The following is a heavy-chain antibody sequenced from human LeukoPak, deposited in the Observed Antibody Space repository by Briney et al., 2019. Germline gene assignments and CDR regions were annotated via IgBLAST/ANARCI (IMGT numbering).Heavy chain of an antibody. Sequence: GESLQISCQGSGYTLSNYWIGWVRQMPGKGLEWMGIIYPGDSDTRYSPSFQGQVTISADKSISTAYLQWSSLKASDTAMYYCARHDSSSWYVYWGQGTLVTVSS. J-gene: IGHJ4*02. CDR1: GYTLSNYW. CDR3: ARHDSSSWYVY. D-gene: IGHD6-13*01. CDR2: IYPGDSDT. V-gene: IGHV5-51*01.